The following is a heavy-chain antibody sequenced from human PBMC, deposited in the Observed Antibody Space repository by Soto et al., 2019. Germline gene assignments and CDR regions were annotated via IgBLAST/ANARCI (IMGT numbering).Heavy chain of an antibody. Sequence: QITLKESGPTLVKPTQTLTLTCTFSGFSLTTSRVGVGWIRQPPGKGLQWLAMIYWDDDKRYTPSLKSRLTVTRDISKNQVVLTMTNMDPVDTATYFCAHRGVVEYEVGFGSWGQGTLVTVSS. CDR1: GFSLTTSRVG. D-gene: IGHD2-8*02. CDR3: AHRGVVEYEVGFGS. CDR2: IYWDDDK. V-gene: IGHV2-5*02. J-gene: IGHJ4*02.